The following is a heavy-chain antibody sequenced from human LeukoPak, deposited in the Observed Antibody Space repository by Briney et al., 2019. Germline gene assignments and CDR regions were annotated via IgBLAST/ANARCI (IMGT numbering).Heavy chain of an antibody. J-gene: IGHJ3*02. V-gene: IGHV4-4*02. CDR1: GGSISSSNW. CDR3: ARDNYYDSSGYYYDTFHI. CDR2: IYHSGST. Sequence: PSGTLSLTCAVSGGSISSSNWWSWVRQPPGKGLEWIGEIYHSGSTNYNPSLKSRVTISVDKSKNQFSLKLSSVTAADTAVYYCARDNYYDSSGYYYDTFHIWGRGTMVTVSS. D-gene: IGHD3-22*01.